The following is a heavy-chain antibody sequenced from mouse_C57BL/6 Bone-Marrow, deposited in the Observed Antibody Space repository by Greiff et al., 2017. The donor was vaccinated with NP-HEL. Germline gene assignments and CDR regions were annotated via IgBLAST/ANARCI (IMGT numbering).Heavy chain of an antibody. V-gene: IGHV5-17*01. Sequence: EVQGVESGGGLVKPGGSLKLSCAASGFTFSDYGMHWVRQAPEKGLEWVAYISSGSSTIYYADTVKGRFTISRDNAKNTLFLQMTSLRSEDTAMYYCARGYDGYPTLYAMDYWGQGTSVTVSS. D-gene: IGHD2-3*01. CDR3: ARGYDGYPTLYAMDY. CDR1: GFTFSDYG. J-gene: IGHJ4*01. CDR2: ISSGSSTI.